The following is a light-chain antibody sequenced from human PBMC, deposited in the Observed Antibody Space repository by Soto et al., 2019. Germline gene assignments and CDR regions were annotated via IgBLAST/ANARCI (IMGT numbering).Light chain of an antibody. J-gene: IGLJ1*01. CDR3: AGWDDSLNGYV. CDR2: HDD. Sequence: VLTQPPSVSEAPRQRVTISCSGSSSNIGNNPVNWYQQLPGKAPKLLIFHDDVLPSGVSDRFSASKSGTSASLAISGLQSEDEATYYCAGWDDSLNGYVFATGTKVTVL. V-gene: IGLV1-36*01. CDR1: SSNIGNNP.